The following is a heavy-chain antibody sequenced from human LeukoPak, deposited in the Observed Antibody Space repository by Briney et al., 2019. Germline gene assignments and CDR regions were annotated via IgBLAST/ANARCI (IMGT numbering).Heavy chain of an antibody. CDR2: TYYRSKWYN. Sequence: SQTLSLTCAISGDSVSSNSAAWNWIRQSPSRGLEWLGRTYYRSKWYNDYAVSVKSRITINPDTSKNQFSLQLNSVTPEDTAVYYCARVEMIPDLLWFGEFAVEYYGMDVWGQGTTVTVSS. D-gene: IGHD3-10*01. CDR3: ARVEMIPDLLWFGEFAVEYYGMDV. CDR1: GDSVSSNSAA. V-gene: IGHV6-1*01. J-gene: IGHJ6*02.